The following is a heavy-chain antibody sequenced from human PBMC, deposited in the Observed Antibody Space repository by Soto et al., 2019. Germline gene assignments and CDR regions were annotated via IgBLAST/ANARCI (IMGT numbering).Heavy chain of an antibody. CDR2: INPGNGNT. J-gene: IGHJ3*02. CDR1: GYTFTSYA. V-gene: IGHV1-3*01. CDR3: ARWRLGITEEYAFDI. D-gene: IGHD7-27*01. Sequence: ASVKVSCKASGYTFTSYAMPWVRQAPGQRLEWMGWINPGNGNTKYSQKFQGRVTIPRDTSASTAYMELSSLRSEDTAVYYCARWRLGITEEYAFDIWGQGTMVTVSS.